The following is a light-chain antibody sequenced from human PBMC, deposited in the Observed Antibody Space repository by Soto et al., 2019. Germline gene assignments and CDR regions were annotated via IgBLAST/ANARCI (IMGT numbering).Light chain of an antibody. CDR1: SSNIGSYY. V-gene: IGLV1-47*01. CDR3: AAWDDSLSGRGV. CDR2: RNN. J-gene: IGLJ3*02. Sequence: QPVLTQPPSASGTPGQRVTISCSGSSSNIGSYYVYWYQQLPGTAPKLLIYRNNQRPSGVPDRFSGSKSGTSASLAISGLRSEDEADYYCAAWDDSLSGRGVFGGGTQLTVL.